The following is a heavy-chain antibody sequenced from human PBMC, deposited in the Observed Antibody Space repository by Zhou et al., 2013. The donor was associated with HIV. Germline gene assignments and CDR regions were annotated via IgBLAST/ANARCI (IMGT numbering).Heavy chain of an antibody. J-gene: IGHJ4*02. CDR3: ARGRGDDFWSGESPSWYFGY. D-gene: IGHD3-3*01. CDR2: ILPDFGAP. Sequence: QVQLVQSGAEVKKPGSSVKVSCKASGGTFTTYDISWVRQAPGQGLEWMGGILPDFGAPSYAQKFQDRVTITTDESSSTAYMELNSLRSEDTAIYYCARGRGDDFWSGESPSWYFGYWGQGTQVTVSS. V-gene: IGHV1-69*05. CDR1: GGTFTTYD.